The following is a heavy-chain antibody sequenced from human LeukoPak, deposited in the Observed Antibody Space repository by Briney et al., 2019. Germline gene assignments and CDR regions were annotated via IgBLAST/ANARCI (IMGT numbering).Heavy chain of an antibody. CDR3: ARGRGWIYDS. V-gene: IGHV3-7*04. J-gene: IGHJ4*02. CDR2: MKVDGSDI. CDR1: GFTFTNDF. D-gene: IGHD6-19*01. Sequence: PGGSLRLSCAASGFTFTNDFMTWVRQAPGKGLERVANMKVDGSDIHYVDSVKGRFTISSDNARKSLYLTMTPLRVADPDVYSCARGRGWIYDSWGRGTLVTVSS.